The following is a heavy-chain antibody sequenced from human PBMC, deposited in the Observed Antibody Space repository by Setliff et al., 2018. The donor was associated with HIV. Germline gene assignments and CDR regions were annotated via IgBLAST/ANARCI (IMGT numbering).Heavy chain of an antibody. CDR3: ARGQLDRHLRSDVPFDI. D-gene: IGHD1-1*01. Sequence: ASVKVSCKASGYTFTSYGISWVRQAPGQGLEWMGWISAYNGNTNSAQKVQGRVTMTTDTSTSTAYMELRSLRSDDTAVYYCARGQLDRHLRSDVPFDIWGQGTMVTVSS. V-gene: IGHV1-18*01. J-gene: IGHJ3*02. CDR1: GYTFTSYG. CDR2: ISAYNGNT.